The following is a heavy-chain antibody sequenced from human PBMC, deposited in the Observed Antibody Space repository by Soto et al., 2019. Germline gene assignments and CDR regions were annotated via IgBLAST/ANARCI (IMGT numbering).Heavy chain of an antibody. CDR1: GFTFSNFP. CDR3: ARDYSSSSGRGGMDV. V-gene: IGHV3-64*01. D-gene: IGHD3-10*01. J-gene: IGHJ6*02. CDR2: ISSNGRDT. Sequence: EVQLVESGGGLVQPGGSLRLSCAASGFTFSNFPMYWVRQAPGKGLEYVASISSNGRDTYYPNSVKGRFTISRDNSKNTLWLQMGSLRVEDMAVYYCARDYSSSSGRGGMDVWGQGTTVTVSS.